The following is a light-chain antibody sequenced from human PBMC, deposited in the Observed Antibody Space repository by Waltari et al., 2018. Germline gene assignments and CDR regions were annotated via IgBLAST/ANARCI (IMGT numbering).Light chain of an antibody. J-gene: IGLJ2*01. V-gene: IGLV2-14*03. CDR2: DVN. CDR1: SCNIGTYKS. Sequence: QSALTQPASVSGSPGQSITISCPGSSCNIGTYKSVSWYQHHPGRTPRLIIYDVNMRPSGISDRFSGSKSGATASLTISGLQTEDEADYYCSSYTGSSTVIFGGGTRLTVL. CDR3: SSYTGSSTVI.